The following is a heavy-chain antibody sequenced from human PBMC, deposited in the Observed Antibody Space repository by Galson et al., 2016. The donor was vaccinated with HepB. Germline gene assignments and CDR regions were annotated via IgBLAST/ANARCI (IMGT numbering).Heavy chain of an antibody. Sequence: LRLPCAASGFTFSSYAISWVRQAPRKGLEGVSSISGSASAIYYADSAKGRFTVARHNAKKSLYLQMNSLGDEDTAVDYCARGYGVNSLDCWGQGTLVTVSS. CDR3: ARGYGVNSLDC. J-gene: IGHJ4*02. V-gene: IGHV3-48*02. D-gene: IGHD4-23*01. CDR2: ISGSASAI. CDR1: GFTFSSYA.